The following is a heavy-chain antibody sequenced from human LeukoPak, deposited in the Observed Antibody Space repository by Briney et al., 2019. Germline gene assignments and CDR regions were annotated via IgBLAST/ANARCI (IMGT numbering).Heavy chain of an antibody. Sequence: SETLSLTCAVYGGSFSGYYWSWIRQPPGKGLEWIGEINHSGSTNYNPSLKSRVTISVDTSKNQFTLKLSSVTAADTAVYYCARGGRSGATKTWGQGTLVTVSS. CDR2: INHSGST. D-gene: IGHD1-26*01. CDR1: GGSFSGYY. V-gene: IGHV4-34*01. J-gene: IGHJ5*02. CDR3: ARGGRSGATKT.